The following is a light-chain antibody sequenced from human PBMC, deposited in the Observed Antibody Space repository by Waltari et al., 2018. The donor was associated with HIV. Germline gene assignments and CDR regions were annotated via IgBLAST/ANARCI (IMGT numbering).Light chain of an antibody. V-gene: IGLV2-14*01. CDR2: EVT. Sequence: QSALTQPASVSGSPGQSITISCTGTPSDVGRYDSVSWYQQHPGKAPKLMIFEVTYRPSRFSHRCSGSKSGNTASLTIAGLQAEDEADYYCTSYRSGSTLVVGGGTKVTVL. CDR1: PSDVGRYDS. CDR3: TSYRSGSTLV. J-gene: IGLJ2*01.